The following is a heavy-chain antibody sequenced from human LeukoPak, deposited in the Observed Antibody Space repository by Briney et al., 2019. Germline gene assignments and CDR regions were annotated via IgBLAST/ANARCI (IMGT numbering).Heavy chain of an antibody. CDR1: GGSFSGYY. D-gene: IGHD3-9*01. J-gene: IGHJ3*02. V-gene: IGHV4-34*01. CDR3: ARDPDMGDAFDI. CDR2: IYHSGST. Sequence: KPSETLSLTCAVYGGSFSGYYWSWIRQPPGKGLEWIGSIYHSGSTYYNPSLKSRVTISVDTSKNQFSLKLSSVTAADTAVYYCARDPDMGDAFDIWGQGTMVTVSS.